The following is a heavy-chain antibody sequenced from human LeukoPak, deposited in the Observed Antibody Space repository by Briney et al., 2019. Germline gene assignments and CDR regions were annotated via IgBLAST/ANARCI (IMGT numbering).Heavy chain of an antibody. D-gene: IGHD3-16*01. CDR3: ARVDSNSGGGFDY. CDR2: IYYSGST. J-gene: IGHJ4*02. V-gene: IGHV4-59*01. Sequence: SETLSLTCTVSGGSISNYYWSWIRQPPGKGLEWIGYIYYSGSTNYNPSLKSRVTISVDTSKNQFSLKLSSVTAADTAVYYCARVDSNSGGGFDYWGQGTLVTVSS. CDR1: GGSISNYY.